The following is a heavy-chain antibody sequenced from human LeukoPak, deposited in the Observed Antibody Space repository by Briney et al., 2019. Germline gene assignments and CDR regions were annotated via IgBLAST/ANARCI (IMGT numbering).Heavy chain of an antibody. CDR1: GFTVNSNS. J-gene: IGHJ4*02. CDR3: ARGACSSTSCGDY. CDR2: IYSGGST. Sequence: PGGSLRLSCAASGFTVNSNSMSWVRLAPGKGLEWVSIIYSGGSTYYADSVKGRFTISRDNSKNTLYLQMNSLRAEDTAVYYCARGACSSTSCGDYWGQGTLVTVSS. V-gene: IGHV3-53*01. D-gene: IGHD2-2*01.